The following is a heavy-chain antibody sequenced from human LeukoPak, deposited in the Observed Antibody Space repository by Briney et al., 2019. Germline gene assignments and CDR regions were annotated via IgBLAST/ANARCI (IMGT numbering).Heavy chain of an antibody. CDR3: AKVSGSLVY. Sequence: GGSLRLSCAASGFTVSNNYMTWVRQAPGKGLEWVALIYSVGTTFYADSVKGRFTVSRDHSKNTLYLQMNSLRAEDTAVYYCAKVSGSLVYWGQGTLVTVSS. V-gene: IGHV3-53*01. CDR2: IYSVGTT. J-gene: IGHJ4*02. CDR1: GFTVSNNY. D-gene: IGHD1-26*01.